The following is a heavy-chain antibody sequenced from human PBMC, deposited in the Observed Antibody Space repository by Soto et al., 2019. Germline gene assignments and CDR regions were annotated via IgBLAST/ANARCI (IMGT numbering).Heavy chain of an antibody. Sequence: EVQLLESGGALVQPGGSLSLSCAASGFTFSSYAMSWVRQAPGKGLEWVSVISASGVTTHYADSLKGRFTISRDNSKNTLYLQMNSLRADDTAVYYCAKGVPNSHYFDDWGQGTPVTVST. V-gene: IGHV3-23*01. CDR2: ISASGVTT. J-gene: IGHJ4*02. D-gene: IGHD6-13*01. CDR3: AKGVPNSHYFDD. CDR1: GFTFSSYA.